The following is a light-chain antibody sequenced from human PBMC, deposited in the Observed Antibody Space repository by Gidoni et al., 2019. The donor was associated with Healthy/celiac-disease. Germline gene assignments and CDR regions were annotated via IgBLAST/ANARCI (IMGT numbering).Light chain of an antibody. V-gene: IGLV2-14*01. J-gene: IGLJ1*01. CDR3: SSYTSSSTYV. CDR2: DVS. CDR1: SSDVGGYNY. Sequence: QSALPQPASVSGSPGQSITISCTGTSSDVGGYNYVSWYQQHPGNAPKLMIHDVSNRPSGVSNRFSGSKSGNTASLTISVLQAEDDADYYCSSYTSSSTYVFGTGTKVTVL.